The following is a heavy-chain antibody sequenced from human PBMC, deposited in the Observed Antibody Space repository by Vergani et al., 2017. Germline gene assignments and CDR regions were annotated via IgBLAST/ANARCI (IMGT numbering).Heavy chain of an antibody. CDR3: ARVGWGRVSALFDY. CDR1: GGSISSSNW. Sequence: QVQLQESGPGLVKPSGTLSLTCAVSGGSISSSNWWSWVRQPPGKGLEWIGEIYHSGSTNYNPSLKSRFTISVDKSKNQFSLKLSSVTAADTAVYCCARVGWGRVSALFDYWGQGTLVTVSS. CDR2: IYHSGST. J-gene: IGHJ4*02. D-gene: IGHD1-26*01. V-gene: IGHV4-4*01.